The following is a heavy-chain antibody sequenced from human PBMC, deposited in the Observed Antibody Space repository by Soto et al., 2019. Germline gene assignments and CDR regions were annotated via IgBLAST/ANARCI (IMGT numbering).Heavy chain of an antibody. CDR1: GFTFDDYA. J-gene: IGHJ6*02. CDR3: AKDDRVYCGGDCYSGDYYYYGMDL. D-gene: IGHD2-21*02. Sequence: EVQLVESGGGLVQPGRSLRLSCAASGFTFDDYAMHWVRQAPGKGLEWVSGISWNSGSIGYADSVKGRFTISRDNAKNSLYLQMNSLRAEDTALYYCAKDDRVYCGGDCYSGDYYYYGMDLWGQGTTVTVSS. CDR2: ISWNSGSI. V-gene: IGHV3-9*01.